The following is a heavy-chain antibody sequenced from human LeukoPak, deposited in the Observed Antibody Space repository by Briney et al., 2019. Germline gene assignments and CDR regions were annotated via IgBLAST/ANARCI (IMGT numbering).Heavy chain of an antibody. Sequence: PSETLSLTCTVSGGSISSYYWSWIRQPPGKGLEWIGYIYYSGSTNYNPSLKSRVTISVDTSKNQFSLTLSSVTSADTAVYYCARDLGYSSGRGFDYWGQGTLVTVSS. CDR2: IYYSGST. J-gene: IGHJ4*02. V-gene: IGHV4-59*01. D-gene: IGHD6-19*01. CDR1: GGSISSYY. CDR3: ARDLGYSSGRGFDY.